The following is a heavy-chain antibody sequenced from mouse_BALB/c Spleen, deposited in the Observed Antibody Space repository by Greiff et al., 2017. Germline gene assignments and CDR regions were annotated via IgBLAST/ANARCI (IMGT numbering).Heavy chain of an antibody. J-gene: IGHJ4*01. D-gene: IGHD1-1*01. CDR2: INPSNGRT. CDR1: GYTFTSYW. V-gene: IGHV1S81*02. CDR3: ARVTTVVADYAMDY. Sequence: VQLQQPGAELVKPGASVKLSCKASGYTFTSYWMHWVKPRPGQGLEWIGEINPSNGRTNYNEKFKSKATLTVDKSSSTAYMQLSSLTSEDSAVYYCARVTTVVADYAMDYWGQGTSVTVSS.